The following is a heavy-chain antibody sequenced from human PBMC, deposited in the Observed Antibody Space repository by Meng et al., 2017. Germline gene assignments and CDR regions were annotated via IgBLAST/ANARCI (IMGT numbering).Heavy chain of an antibody. Sequence: QITLKESGPTLVKPTQTLTLTCTFSGFSLSTSGVGVGWIRQPPGKALEWLALIYWDDDKRYSPSLKSRLTITKDTSKNQVVLTMTNMDPVDTATYYCARPRNDLLYFDYWGQGTLVTVSS. J-gene: IGHJ4*02. CDR3: ARPRNDLLYFDY. V-gene: IGHV2-5*02. D-gene: IGHD2-15*01. CDR2: IYWDDDK. CDR1: GFSLSTSGVG.